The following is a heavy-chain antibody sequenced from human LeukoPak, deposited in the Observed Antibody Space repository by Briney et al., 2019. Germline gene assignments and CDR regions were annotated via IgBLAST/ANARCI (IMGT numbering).Heavy chain of an antibody. CDR3: AAGLEAATNMLDYYYYGMDV. V-gene: IGHV1-58*02. J-gene: IGHJ6*02. Sequence: SVKVSCKASGFTFSSSAMQWVRQARGQRLEWIGWIAVGSGNTNYAQKFQERVTITRDMSTSTAYMELSSLRSEDTAVYYCAAGLEAATNMLDYYYYGMDVWGQGTTVTVSS. D-gene: IGHD5-24*01. CDR1: GFTFSSSA. CDR2: IAVGSGNT.